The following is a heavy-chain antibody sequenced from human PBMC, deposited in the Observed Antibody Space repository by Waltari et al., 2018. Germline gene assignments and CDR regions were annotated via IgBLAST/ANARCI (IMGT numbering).Heavy chain of an antibody. CDR3: ARSVRSPGD. Sequence: QVQLVESGGGLVKPGGSLRLSCAASGFTFSDSYMSWIRQAPGKGLEWLSYISDSGSSPYYADSVKGRFILSRDNAKNSVYLQMNSLRVEDTAVYYCARSVRSPGDWGQGTLVTVSS. J-gene: IGHJ4*02. CDR1: GFTFSDSY. D-gene: IGHD3-10*02. CDR2: ISDSGSSP. V-gene: IGHV3-11*01.